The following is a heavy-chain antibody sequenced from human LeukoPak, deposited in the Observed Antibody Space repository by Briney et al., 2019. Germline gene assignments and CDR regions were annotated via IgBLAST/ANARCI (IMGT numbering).Heavy chain of an antibody. CDR1: GFTFSRHV. J-gene: IGHJ4*02. Sequence: GGFLRLSCAASGFTFSRHVMHWVRQAPGKALEYVLGINGDGDITYKSVNDVNSVGDRFTISRDNSKNILYLQMGSLRAEDMAVYYCAREGPSYGPGDLDYWGQGTLVTVSS. CDR3: AREGPSYGPGDLDY. D-gene: IGHD3-10*01. CDR2: INGDGDIT. V-gene: IGHV3-64*01.